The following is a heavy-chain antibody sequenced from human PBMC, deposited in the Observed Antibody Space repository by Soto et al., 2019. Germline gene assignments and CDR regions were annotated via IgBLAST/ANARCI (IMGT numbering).Heavy chain of an antibody. J-gene: IGHJ3*02. CDR1: RFTFSSHG. CDR2: ISGSAGIT. CDR3: AKDRGIEGSSVRAFDI. D-gene: IGHD1-26*01. V-gene: IGHV3-23*01. Sequence: GGSLRLSCAASRFTFSSHGMNWVRQAPGKGLEWVSFISGSAGITYYADSVKGRFTISRDNSKNTLYLQMNSLRAEDTAVYYCAKDRGIEGSSVRAFDIWGQGTMVTVSS.